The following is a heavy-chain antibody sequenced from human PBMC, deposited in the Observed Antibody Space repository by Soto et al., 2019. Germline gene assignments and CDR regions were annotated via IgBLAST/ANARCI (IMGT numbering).Heavy chain of an antibody. J-gene: IGHJ5*02. V-gene: IGHV4-39*01. D-gene: IGHD3-3*02. CDR3: ARHSLALRKNNWFGP. CDR1: GDSSISREIY. CDR2: IFYLGSS. Sequence: EIVSVTCTVSGDSSISREIYWGWVRQPPGKGLEWIGSIFYLGSSYYNPSLKSRVTMSVDTSKNQFSLRLRSVTAADTALYFCARHSLALRKNNWFGPWRQ.